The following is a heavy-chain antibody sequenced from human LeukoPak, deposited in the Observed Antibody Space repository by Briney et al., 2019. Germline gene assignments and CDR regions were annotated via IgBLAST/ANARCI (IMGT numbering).Heavy chain of an antibody. CDR1: GFTFSSYA. D-gene: IGHD1-26*01. V-gene: IGHV3-23*01. J-gene: IGHJ4*02. CDR2: ISGSGGST. CDR3: AKEWELLDLFDY. Sequence: GGSLRLSCAASGFTFSSYAMSWVRRAPGKGLEWVSAISGSGGSTYYADSVKGRFTISRDNSKNTLYLQMNSLRAVDTAVYYCAKEWELLDLFDYWSQGTLVTVSS.